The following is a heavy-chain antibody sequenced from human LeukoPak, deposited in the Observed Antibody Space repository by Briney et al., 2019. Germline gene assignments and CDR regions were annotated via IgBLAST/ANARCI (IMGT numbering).Heavy chain of an antibody. CDR1: GYSISSGYY. CDR2: IYHSGST. Sequence: SETLSLTCTVSGYSISSGYYWGWIRQPPGKGLEWIGSIYHSGSTYYNPSLQSRVTISVDTSKNQFSLKLSSVTAADTAVYYCARGLVRSGDNYWGQGTLVTVSS. V-gene: IGHV4-38-2*02. J-gene: IGHJ4*02. D-gene: IGHD2-2*01. CDR3: ARGLVRSGDNY.